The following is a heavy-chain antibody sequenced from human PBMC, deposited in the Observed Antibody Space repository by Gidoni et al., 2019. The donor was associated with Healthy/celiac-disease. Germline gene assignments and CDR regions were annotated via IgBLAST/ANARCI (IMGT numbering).Heavy chain of an antibody. V-gene: IGHV1-46*01. CDR2: INPSGGST. D-gene: IGHD3-10*01. J-gene: IGHJ6*02. Sequence: QVQLVQSGAEVKHPGASVKVSSKASGYTFPSYYMHWVRQAPGQGLEWMGIINPSGGSTSYAKKFQGRVTMTRDTSTSTVYMELSSMRSEDTAVYYCATEYRDYYGSGDYYGMDVWGQGTTVTVSS. CDR3: ATEYRDYYGSGDYYGMDV. CDR1: GYTFPSYY.